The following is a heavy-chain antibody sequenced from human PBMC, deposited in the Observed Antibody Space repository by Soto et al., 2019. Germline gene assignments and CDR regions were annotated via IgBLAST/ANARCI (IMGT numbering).Heavy chain of an antibody. D-gene: IGHD6-13*01. J-gene: IGHJ3*02. V-gene: IGHV1-2*02. CDR1: GYTLSDYY. CDR3: TREGGGIAAAGAGNDAFDI. Sequence: QVQLVQSGAEVKKPGASVTVSCKASGYTLSDYYIQWVRQAPGQGLEWMEWINPNSGDPNYAQKFKGRVTISRDTSINTAYMELRWLRSEDTAVYYCTREGGGIAAAGAGNDAFDIWGQGTKVTVSS. CDR2: INPNSGDP.